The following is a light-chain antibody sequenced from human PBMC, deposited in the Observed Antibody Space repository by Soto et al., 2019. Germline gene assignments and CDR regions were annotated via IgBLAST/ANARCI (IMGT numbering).Light chain of an antibody. CDR3: QQRET. V-gene: IGKV3-11*01. Sequence: EIELTQSPATLSLSPGERATLSCRASQSVSRYLAWYQQKPGQAPRLLIYDASNRATGIPARFSGSGSETDFTLTISSLEPEDFAVYYCQQRETFGQGTKV. CDR1: QSVSRY. CDR2: DAS. J-gene: IGKJ1*01.